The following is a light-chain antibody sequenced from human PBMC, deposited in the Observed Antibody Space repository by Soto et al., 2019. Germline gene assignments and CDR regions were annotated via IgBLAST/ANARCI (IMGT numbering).Light chain of an antibody. CDR1: QSVASY. V-gene: IGKV3-11*01. CDR2: DAS. Sequence: EIVLTQSPATLSLSPGEGATLSCRASQSVASYLAWYQQKPGQAPRLLIYDASSRATGIPDRFSGSGSGTDFTLTISSLEPEDFAVYYCQHRNNRPFSFGPGTKVDI. CDR3: QHRNNRPFS. J-gene: IGKJ3*01.